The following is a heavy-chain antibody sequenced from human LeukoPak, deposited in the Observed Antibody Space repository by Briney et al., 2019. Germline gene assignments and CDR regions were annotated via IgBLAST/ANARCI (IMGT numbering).Heavy chain of an antibody. D-gene: IGHD3-10*01. CDR3: ARRSYDSGIRDP. Sequence: GGSLRLSCAASGFTFSSYGMHWVRQAPGKGLEWVAVIWYDGSNKYYADSVKGQFTISRDNSKNTLYLQMNSLRAEDTAVYYCARRSYDSGIRDPWGQGTLVTVSS. V-gene: IGHV3-33*01. CDR2: IWYDGSNK. CDR1: GFTFSSYG. J-gene: IGHJ5*02.